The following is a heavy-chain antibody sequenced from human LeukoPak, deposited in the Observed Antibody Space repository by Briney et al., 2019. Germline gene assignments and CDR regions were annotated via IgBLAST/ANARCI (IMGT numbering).Heavy chain of an antibody. V-gene: IGHV1-69*05. CDR1: GYTFTSYY. D-gene: IGHD3-10*01. CDR2: IIPIFGTA. CDR3: ASKMVRGESYDY. Sequence: SVKVSCKASGYTFTSYYMHWVRQAPGQGLEWMGGIIPIFGTANYAQKFQGRVTITTDESTSTAYMELSSLRSEDTAVYYCASKMVRGESYDYWGQGTLVTVSS. J-gene: IGHJ4*02.